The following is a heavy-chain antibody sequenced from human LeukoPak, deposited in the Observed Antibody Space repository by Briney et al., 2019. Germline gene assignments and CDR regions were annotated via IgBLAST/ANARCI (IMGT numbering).Heavy chain of an antibody. CDR1: GGSISSSSYY. J-gene: IGHJ4*02. CDR2: IYYSGST. V-gene: IGHV4-39*01. CDR3: ARGSRYSSGYDYIDQ. D-gene: IGHD3-22*01. Sequence: SETLSLTCTVSGGSISSSSYYWGWIRQPPGTGLEWIGSIYYSGSTYYNPSLKSRVTISVDTSKNQFSLKLSAVTAADTAVYYCARGSRYSSGYDYIDQWGQGTLVTVSS.